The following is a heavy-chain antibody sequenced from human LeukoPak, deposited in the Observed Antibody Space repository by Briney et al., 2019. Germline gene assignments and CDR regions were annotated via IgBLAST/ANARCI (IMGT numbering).Heavy chain of an antibody. Sequence: GGSLRLSCAASGFTVSSNYMSWVRQAPGKGLEWASVIYSGGSTYYADSVKGRFTISRDNSKNTLYLQMNSLRAEDTAVYYCATPEGSSGGAFDIWGQGTMVTVSS. V-gene: IGHV3-66*01. J-gene: IGHJ3*02. CDR2: IYSGGST. CDR1: GFTVSSNY. D-gene: IGHD6-25*01. CDR3: ATPEGSSGGAFDI.